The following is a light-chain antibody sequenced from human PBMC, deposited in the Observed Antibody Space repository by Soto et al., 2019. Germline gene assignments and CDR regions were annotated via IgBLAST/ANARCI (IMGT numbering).Light chain of an antibody. J-gene: IGLJ2*01. V-gene: IGLV1-44*01. CDR3: AAWDDSLNAVV. CDR1: SSNIGSNT. Sequence: QSVLTQPPSASGTPGQRVTISCSGSSSNIGSNTVNWYQQLPGTAPKLLIDSNHQRPSGVPDRFSGSKSGTSASLAISGLQSEDEADYYCAAWDDSLNAVVFGGGTKLTVL. CDR2: SNH.